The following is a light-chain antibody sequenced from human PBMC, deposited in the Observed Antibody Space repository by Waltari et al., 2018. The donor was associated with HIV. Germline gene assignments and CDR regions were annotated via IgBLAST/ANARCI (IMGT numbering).Light chain of an antibody. J-gene: IGKJ3*01. CDR3: QQSFTLPLT. CDR1: QIITSH. V-gene: IGKV1-39*01. CDR2: AAS. Sequence: DIQMTQSPSSLAASVGDRVTMTCRASQIITSHLSWYQQRPGKAPKLLIYAASSLQSGVPSRFSGSGTGTDYTLTISSLQPEDFATYYCQQSFTLPLTFGPGTKV.